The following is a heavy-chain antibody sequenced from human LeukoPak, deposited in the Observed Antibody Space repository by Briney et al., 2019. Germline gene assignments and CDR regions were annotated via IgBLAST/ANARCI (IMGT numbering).Heavy chain of an antibody. CDR1: GYIFTGYY. V-gene: IGHV1-69*06. CDR3: ASTGLDAFDI. Sequence: SVKVSCKASGYIFTGYYMHWVRQAPGQGLEWMGGVIPIFGTANYAQKFQGRVTITADKSTSTAYMELSSLRSEDTAVYYCASTGLDAFDIWGQGTMVTVSS. J-gene: IGHJ3*02. D-gene: IGHD4-17*01. CDR2: VIPIFGTA.